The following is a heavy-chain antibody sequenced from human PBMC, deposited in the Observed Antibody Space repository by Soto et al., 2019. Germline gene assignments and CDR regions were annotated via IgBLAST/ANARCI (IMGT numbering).Heavy chain of an antibody. V-gene: IGHV3-30*18. D-gene: IGHD7-27*01. J-gene: IGHJ4*02. CDR1: GFTFSSNG. CDR2: TSFHENDE. CDR3: AKDRRDTGSFDY. Sequence: QVQLVESGGGVVQPGTSLRLSCAASGFTFSSNGMHWVRQAPGKGLEWVALTSFHENDEEYAVSVKGRFTISRDNSKSTVFLQMNSLREEDTALYYCAKDRRDTGSFDYWGQGILVTVSS.